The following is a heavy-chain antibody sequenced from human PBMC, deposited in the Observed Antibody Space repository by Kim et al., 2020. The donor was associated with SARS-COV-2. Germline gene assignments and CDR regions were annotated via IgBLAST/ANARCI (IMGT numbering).Heavy chain of an antibody. CDR1: GFTFSSYG. J-gene: IGHJ4*02. D-gene: IGHD4-17*01. Sequence: GGSLRLSCAASGFTFSSYGMHWVRQAPGKGLEWVAVISYDGSNKYYADSVKGRFTISRDNSKNTLYLQMNSLRAEDTAVYYCARVATNDYGDLFDYWGQGTLVTVSS. CDR2: ISYDGSNK. CDR3: ARVATNDYGDLFDY. V-gene: IGHV3-33*05.